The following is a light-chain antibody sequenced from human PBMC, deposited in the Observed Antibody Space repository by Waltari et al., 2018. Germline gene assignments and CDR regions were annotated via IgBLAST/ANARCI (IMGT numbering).Light chain of an antibody. CDR2: DDD. V-gene: IGLV6-57*04. J-gene: IGLJ2*01. CDR1: SGHIASYY. CDR3: QSYDDTTNQV. Sequence: NFMLTQPHSVSESPGKTVTISCTRSSGHIASYYVQWYQQRPGSAPTTVIYDDDLRPSGVPDRFSGSIDSSSNSASLTISGLKTEGEADYYCQSYDDTTNQVFGGGTKLTVL.